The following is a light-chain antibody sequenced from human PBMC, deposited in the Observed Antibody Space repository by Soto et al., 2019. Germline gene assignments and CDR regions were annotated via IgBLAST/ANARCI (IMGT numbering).Light chain of an antibody. CDR1: QSVSSY. J-gene: IGKJ2*01. CDR2: DAS. CDR3: QQRSNWRDT. Sequence: EIVLTQSPATLSLSPGERATLSCRASQSVSSYLAWYQQKPGQAPRLLIYDASNRATGIPARFSGSGSGTDFTLTISSLEPEDGAVYYCQQRSNWRDTFGQGTKLEIK. V-gene: IGKV3-11*01.